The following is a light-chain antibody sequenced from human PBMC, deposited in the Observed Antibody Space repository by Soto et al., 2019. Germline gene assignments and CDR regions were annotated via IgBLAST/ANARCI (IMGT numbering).Light chain of an antibody. CDR1: SSDVGGYNY. V-gene: IGLV2-14*01. CDR3: SSYTSSRYV. CDR2: EVS. J-gene: IGLJ1*01. Sequence: QSVLTQPASVSGSPGQSITISCTGTSSDVGGYNYVSWYQQHPGKAPKLMIYEVSNRPSGVSNRFSGSKSGNTASLTISGLQAEDEADCYCSSYTSSRYVFGTGTKVTVL.